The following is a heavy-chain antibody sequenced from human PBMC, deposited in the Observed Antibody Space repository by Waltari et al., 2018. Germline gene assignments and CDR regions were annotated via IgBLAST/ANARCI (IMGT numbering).Heavy chain of an antibody. CDR2: SNLDSDDT. D-gene: IGHD3-9*01. CDR1: GYTSSGSL. Sequence: QVQLVQSGAEVKEPGASVKVSCRASGYTSSGSLIHWVRQAPGQGLEGRGWSNLDSDDTKYGQKFRGRVTVTGDSSITTAYMELRGLRSDDSAMYYCARDFQTGNFFVSWGQGTLVTVSS. V-gene: IGHV1-2*02. CDR3: ARDFQTGNFFVS. J-gene: IGHJ4*02.